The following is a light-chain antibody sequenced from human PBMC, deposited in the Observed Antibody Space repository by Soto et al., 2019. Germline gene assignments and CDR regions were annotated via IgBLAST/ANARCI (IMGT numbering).Light chain of an antibody. J-gene: IGKJ1*01. CDR1: QSISIW. CDR2: HAS. V-gene: IGKV1-5*01. CDR3: QQYHSYRT. Sequence: DIQMTQSPSTLSASVGDRVTVTCRASQSISIWLAWYQQKPGKAPKLQIYHASNLQGGVPSRFSGSGSGTEFTLTISSLQPDDFATYYCQQYHSYRTFGQGTKVEIK.